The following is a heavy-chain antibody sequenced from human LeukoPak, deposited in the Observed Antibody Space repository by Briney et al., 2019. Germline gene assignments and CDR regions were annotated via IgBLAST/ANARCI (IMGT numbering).Heavy chain of an antibody. D-gene: IGHD3-22*01. CDR1: GFTFXSXX. V-gene: IGHV3-21*01. J-gene: IGHJ3*02. CDR3: ARDAPHYYDSSGHVNDAFDI. CDR2: IXXSSXDI. Sequence: GFTFXSXXXNXVRXXQGXGXXWVSSIXXSSXDIYYADSVKGRFTIYRENAKNSLYMQMNRQRAGDTAVYYCARDAPHYYDSSGHVNDAFDIWGQGTMVTVSS.